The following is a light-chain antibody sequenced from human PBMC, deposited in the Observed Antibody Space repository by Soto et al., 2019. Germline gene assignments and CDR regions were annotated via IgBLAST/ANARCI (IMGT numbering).Light chain of an antibody. Sequence: DIPFTQSPSFLSASVGDRVTITCRASQDISDYLAWYQQKQGTAPNLLIYEASTLQSGVPSRFSGSGSGTELTISVSSLKPEDGETYEGLQLDSYPRTFGQGTKVDI. CDR2: EAS. CDR3: LQLDSYPRT. CDR1: QDISDY. J-gene: IGKJ1*01. V-gene: IGKV1-9*01.